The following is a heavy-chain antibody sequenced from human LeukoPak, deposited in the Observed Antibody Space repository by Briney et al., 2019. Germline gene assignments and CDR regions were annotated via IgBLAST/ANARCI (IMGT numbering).Heavy chain of an antibody. V-gene: IGHV3-48*01. CDR3: ARFAAGGSYYYYMDV. Sequence: GGSLRLSCVASGFAFNIYSMNWVRQAPGKGLEWVSYIKYDSSTIYYGDSVKGRFTISRDNAKNSLYLQMNSLRADDTAVYYCARFAAGGSYYYYMDVWGKGTTVTVSS. CDR2: IKYDSSTI. J-gene: IGHJ6*03. D-gene: IGHD6-25*01. CDR1: GFAFNIYS.